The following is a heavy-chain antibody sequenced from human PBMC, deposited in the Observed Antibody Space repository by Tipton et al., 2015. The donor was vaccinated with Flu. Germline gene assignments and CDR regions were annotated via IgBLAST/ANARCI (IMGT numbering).Heavy chain of an antibody. V-gene: IGHV4-34*01. Sequence: TLSLTCAVYGGSFSGYYWSWIRQPPGKGLEWIGEINHSGSTNYNPSLKSRVTISVDTSKNQFSLKLSSVTAADTAVYYCATKMWGGDQLLFNWVDPWGQGTLVTVSS. CDR1: GGSFSGYY. J-gene: IGHJ5*02. CDR3: ATKMWGGDQLLFNWVDP. D-gene: IGHD2-2*01. CDR2: INHSGST.